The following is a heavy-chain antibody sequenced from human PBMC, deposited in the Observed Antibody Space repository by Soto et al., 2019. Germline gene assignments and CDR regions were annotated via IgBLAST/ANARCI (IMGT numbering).Heavy chain of an antibody. CDR1: GGSISSYY. CDR3: ARERGLDEVGSYGDYEVFDY. J-gene: IGHJ4*02. Sequence: PSETLSLTCTVSGGSISSYYWSWIRQPPGKGLEWIGYIYYSGGTNYNPSLKSRVTISVDTSKNQFSLKLSSVTAADTAVYYCARERGLDEVGSYGDYEVFDYWGQGTLVTVSS. D-gene: IGHD4-17*01. V-gene: IGHV4-59*01. CDR2: IYYSGGT.